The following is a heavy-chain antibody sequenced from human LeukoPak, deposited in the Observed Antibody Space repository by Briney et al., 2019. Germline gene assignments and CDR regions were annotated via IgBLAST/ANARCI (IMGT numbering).Heavy chain of an antibody. Sequence: SQTLSLTCAVSGGSISSGGYSWSWIRQPPGKGLEWIGYIHYSGSTNYNPSLKSRVTISVDTSKNQFSLKLSSVTAADTAVYYCARVKVSREYYFDYWGQGTLVTVSS. CDR3: ARVKVSREYYFDY. CDR1: GGSISSGGYS. CDR2: IHYSGST. V-gene: IGHV4-61*08. J-gene: IGHJ4*02.